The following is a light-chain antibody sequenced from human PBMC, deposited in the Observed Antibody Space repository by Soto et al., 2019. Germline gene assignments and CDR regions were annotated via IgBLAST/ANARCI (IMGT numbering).Light chain of an antibody. CDR3: QTWDSSSGWV. CDR1: KLGDKY. V-gene: IGLV3-1*01. J-gene: IGLJ1*01. Sequence: SYELTQPPSVSVSPGQTATISCSGDKLGDKYACWHQQKPGQSPVLVIYEDAKRPSGIPERFSGSNSGNTATLTISGTQTMDEADYYCQTWDSSSGWVFGTGTKVTVL. CDR2: EDA.